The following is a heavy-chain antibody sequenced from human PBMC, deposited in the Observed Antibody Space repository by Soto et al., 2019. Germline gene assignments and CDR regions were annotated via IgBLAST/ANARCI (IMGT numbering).Heavy chain of an antibody. Sequence: GGSLRLSCAASGFTFSSYGMHWVRQAPGKGLEWVAVIWYDGSNKYYADSVKGRFTISRDNSKNTLYLQMNSLRAEDTAVYYCARVVVAATDYYYYGMDVWGQGTTVTVSS. D-gene: IGHD2-15*01. J-gene: IGHJ6*02. CDR1: GFTFSSYG. V-gene: IGHV3-33*01. CDR3: ARVVVAATDYYYYGMDV. CDR2: IWYDGSNK.